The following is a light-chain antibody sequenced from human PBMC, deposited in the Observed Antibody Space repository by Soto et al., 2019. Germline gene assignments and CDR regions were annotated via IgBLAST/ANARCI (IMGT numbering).Light chain of an antibody. CDR3: CSYAGSYAWV. J-gene: IGLJ3*02. CDR2: DVS. CDR1: SSDVGGYNY. Sequence: QSALTQPRSVSGSPGQSVTISCTGTSSDVGGYNYVSWYQQHPGNAPKLMIYDVSKRPSGVPDRFSGSKSGNTASLTISGLKAADEADYYCCSYAGSYAWVFGGGTKLTVL. V-gene: IGLV2-11*01.